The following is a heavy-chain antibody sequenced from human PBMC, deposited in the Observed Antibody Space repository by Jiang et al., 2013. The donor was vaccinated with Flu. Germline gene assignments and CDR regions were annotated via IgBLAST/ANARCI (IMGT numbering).Heavy chain of an antibody. V-gene: IGHV7-4-1*02. CDR2: INTNTGNP. CDR3: ARGLVVVVAATLPGDY. J-gene: IGHJ4*02. Sequence: VKVSCKASGYTFTSYAMNWVRQAPGQGLEWMGWINTNTGNPTYAQGFTGRFVFSLDTSVSTAYLQISSLKAEDTAVYYCARGLVVVVAATLPGDYWGQGTLVTVSS. D-gene: IGHD2-15*01. CDR1: GYTFTSYA.